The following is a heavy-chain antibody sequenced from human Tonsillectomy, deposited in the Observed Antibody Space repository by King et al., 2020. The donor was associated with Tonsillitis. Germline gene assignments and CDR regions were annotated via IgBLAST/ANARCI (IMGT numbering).Heavy chain of an antibody. Sequence: VQLVESGGGLVKPGGSLRLSCAASGFTFSSYHMNWVRQAPGKGLEWVAFISSTSSYIYYADSVKGRFTISRDNAENSMSLQMNSLRAEDTAVYYCARTYSSSSIYYYYYYMDVWGKGTTVTVSS. CDR1: GFTFSSYH. CDR3: ARTYSSSSIYYYYYYMDV. CDR2: ISSTSSYI. D-gene: IGHD6-6*01. J-gene: IGHJ6*03. V-gene: IGHV3-21*01.